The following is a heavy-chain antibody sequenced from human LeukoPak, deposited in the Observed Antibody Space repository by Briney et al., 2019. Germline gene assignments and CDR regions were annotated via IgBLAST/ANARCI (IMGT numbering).Heavy chain of an antibody. CDR3: ASGELIPAAPFDY. CDR1: GYRFTSYW. CDR2: IYPGDSDT. V-gene: IGHV5-51*01. J-gene: IGHJ4*02. Sequence: GESLKISCKGSGYRFTSYWIGWVRPMPGKGLEWMGIIYPGDSDTRYSPSFQGQVTTSADKSISTAYLQWSSLKASDTAMYYCASGELIPAAPFDYWGQGTLVTVSS. D-gene: IGHD2-2*01.